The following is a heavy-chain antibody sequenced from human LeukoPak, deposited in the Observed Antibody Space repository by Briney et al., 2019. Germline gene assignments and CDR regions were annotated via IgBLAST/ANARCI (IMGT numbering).Heavy chain of an antibody. CDR1: GYSTSSGYY. Sequence: SEPLSLPCIVSGYSTSSGYYWGWLRQPPGKGLGWSGWIYQSGSTHYNPPVKTRVTIPGETSENQFSLNLRSVSAADTAMYYCATDDRRTYYMDVWGKGPTAIV. D-gene: IGHD3-16*02. V-gene: IGHV4-38-2*02. J-gene: IGHJ6*03. CDR2: IYQSGST. CDR3: ATDDRRTYYMDV.